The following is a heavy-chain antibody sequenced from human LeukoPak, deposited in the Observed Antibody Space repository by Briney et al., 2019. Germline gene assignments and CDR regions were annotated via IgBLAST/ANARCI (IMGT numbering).Heavy chain of an antibody. Sequence: GGSLRLSCAASGFTFSSDWLSWGRQAPGKGREWGADRKQDGSEKYYVDSLKGRFTISRDKAKNSVYLQMNNLRDEDTAVYYCARIGYSSSSFDYWGQGTLVTVSS. CDR1: GFTFSSDW. V-gene: IGHV3-7*01. CDR3: ARIGYSSSSFDY. J-gene: IGHJ4*02. CDR2: RKQDGSEK. D-gene: IGHD6-13*01.